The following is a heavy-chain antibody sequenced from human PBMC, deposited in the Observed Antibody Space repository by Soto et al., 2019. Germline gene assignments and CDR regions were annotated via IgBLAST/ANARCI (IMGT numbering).Heavy chain of an antibody. CDR2: INHSGST. Sequence: SETLSLTCAVYGGSFSGYYWSWIRQPPGKGLEWIGEINHSGSTNYNPSLKSRGTISVDTSKNQFSLKLSSVTAADTAVDYCARKRIWFGDWSMVVYGMDFWGQGTTVTVSS. CDR1: GGSFSGYY. V-gene: IGHV4-34*01. D-gene: IGHD3-10*01. J-gene: IGHJ6*02. CDR3: ARKRIWFGDWSMVVYGMDF.